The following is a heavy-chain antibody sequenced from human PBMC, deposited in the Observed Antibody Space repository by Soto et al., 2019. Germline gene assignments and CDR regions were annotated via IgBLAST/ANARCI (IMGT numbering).Heavy chain of an antibody. J-gene: IGHJ6*02. CDR1: GGSVSSGSYY. D-gene: IGHD3-10*01. CDR2: IYYSGST. V-gene: IGHV4-61*01. Sequence: QVQLQESGPGLVKPSETLSLTCTVSGGSVSSGSYYWSWIRQPPGKGLEWIGYIYYSGSTNYNPSLKSRVTISVDTSKNQFSLKLSSVTAADTAVYYCARDRVVRGVHNYYYYGMDVWGQGTTVTVSS. CDR3: ARDRVVRGVHNYYYYGMDV.